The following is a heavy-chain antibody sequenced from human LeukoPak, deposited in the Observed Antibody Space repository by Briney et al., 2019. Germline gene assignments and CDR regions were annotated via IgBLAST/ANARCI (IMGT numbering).Heavy chain of an antibody. CDR2: IYHTGSA. D-gene: IGHD2-2*01. CDR3: ARYCTSTTCILRGFDY. Sequence: PSETLSLTCPVSGYSFTSGHYWGWIRQPPGKGLEWIANIYHTGSAHYNPSLKSRVTISVDTSKNQFSLKLSSVTAADTAVYYCARYCTSTTCILRGFDYWGQGTLVTVSS. J-gene: IGHJ4*02. CDR1: GYSFTSGHY. V-gene: IGHV4-38-2*01.